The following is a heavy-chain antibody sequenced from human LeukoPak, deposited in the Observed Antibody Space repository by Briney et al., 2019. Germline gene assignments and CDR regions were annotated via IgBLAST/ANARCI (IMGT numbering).Heavy chain of an antibody. CDR3: ARGLRFLEWLPYYFDY. V-gene: IGHV4-30-4*08. CDR1: GGSISSGDYY. D-gene: IGHD3-3*01. J-gene: IGHJ4*02. Sequence: SETLSLTCTVSGGSISSGDYYWSWIRQPPGKGLEWIGYIYCSGSTYYNPSLKSRVTISVDTSKNQFSLKLSSVTAADTAVYYCARGLRFLEWLPYYFDYWGQGALVTVSS. CDR2: IYCSGST.